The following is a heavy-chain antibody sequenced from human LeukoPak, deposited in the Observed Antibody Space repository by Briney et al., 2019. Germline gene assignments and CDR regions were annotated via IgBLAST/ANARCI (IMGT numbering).Heavy chain of an antibody. V-gene: IGHV3-21*01. CDR2: ITSSSSYI. D-gene: IGHD6-19*01. J-gene: IGHJ4*02. CDR3: ARGQWPDY. CDR1: GFTFSTYT. Sequence: GGSLRLSCAASGFTFSTYTMNWVRQAPGKGLEWVSSITSSSSYIAYSDSVKGRFTIFRDNAKNSLYLQMNSLRAEDTAVFYCARGQWPDYWGQGTLLIVSS.